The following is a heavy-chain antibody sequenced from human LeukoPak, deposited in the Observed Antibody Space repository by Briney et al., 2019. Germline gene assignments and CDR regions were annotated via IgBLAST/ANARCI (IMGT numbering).Heavy chain of an antibody. V-gene: IGHV4-59*01. J-gene: IGHJ4*02. Sequence: SETLSLTCTVSGGSISSYYWSWIRQPPGKGLEWIGYIYYSGSTNYNPSLKSRVTISVDTSKNQFSLKLSSVTAADTAVYYCAGDLKGPMSSSSWYKDNYMDYWGQGTLVTVSS. CDR2: IYYSGST. D-gene: IGHD6-13*01. CDR3: AGDLKGPMSSSSWYKDNYMDY. CDR1: GGSISSYY.